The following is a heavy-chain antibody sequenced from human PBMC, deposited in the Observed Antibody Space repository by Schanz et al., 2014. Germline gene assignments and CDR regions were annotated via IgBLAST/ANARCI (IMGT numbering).Heavy chain of an antibody. CDR3: ARDRGYCSGGSCLTFDY. CDR2: IWSDGSTK. D-gene: IGHD2-15*01. Sequence: QVQLLQFGGGVVQPGRSLRLSCAASGFTFSSYGMHWVRQAPGKGLEWVAVIWSDGSTKYYADSVKGRFTISRDNSKNTLYLQMNTLRAEDTAVYYCARDRGYCSGGSCLTFDYWGQGTLVTVSS. CDR1: GFTFSSYG. V-gene: IGHV3-33*08. J-gene: IGHJ4*02.